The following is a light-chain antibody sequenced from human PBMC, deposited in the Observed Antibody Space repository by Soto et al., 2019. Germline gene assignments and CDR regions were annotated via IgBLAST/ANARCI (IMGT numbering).Light chain of an antibody. J-gene: IGKJ4*01. CDR1: QSISSY. V-gene: IGKV1-39*01. CDR3: QQSYSTPRT. CDR2: AAS. Sequence: DSQMTQSPSSLSASVGDRFTITCRAIQSISSYLNWYQQKPGKAPKLLIYAASSLQSGVPSRFSGSGSGTDFTLTISSLQPEDFATYYCQQSYSTPRTFGGGTKVDIK.